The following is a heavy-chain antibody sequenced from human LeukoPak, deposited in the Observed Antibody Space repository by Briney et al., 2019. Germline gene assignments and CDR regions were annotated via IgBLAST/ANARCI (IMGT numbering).Heavy chain of an antibody. J-gene: IGHJ4*02. Sequence: ASVKVSCKASGVTFIIHGFTWVRKVPGQGLEWMGWISAYNGHTNYAQRSQGRIPMTTDASTSTAYMDLRSLRSDDTAMYYCVRYSDSSGVPDYWGQATLVIVSS. CDR3: VRYSDSSGVPDY. CDR1: GVTFIIHG. V-gene: IGHV1-18*01. D-gene: IGHD3-22*01. CDR2: ISAYNGHT.